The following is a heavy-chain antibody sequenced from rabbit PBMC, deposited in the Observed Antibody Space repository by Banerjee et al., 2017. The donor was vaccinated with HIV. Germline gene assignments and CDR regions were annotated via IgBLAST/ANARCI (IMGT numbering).Heavy chain of an antibody. CDR1: GFSFTTSYY. J-gene: IGHJ4*01. CDR3: ARDAGIAGDGSHGYALVL. D-gene: IGHD6-1*01. Sequence: QSLEESGGDLVKPGASLTLTCTASGFSFTTSYYMCWVRQAPGKGLEWIGCIYTSSGNTYYASWVNGRFTISKTSSTTVTLQMTSLTAADTAAYFCARDAGIAGDGSHGYALVLWGPGTLVTVS. CDR2: IYTSSGNT. V-gene: IGHV1S40*01.